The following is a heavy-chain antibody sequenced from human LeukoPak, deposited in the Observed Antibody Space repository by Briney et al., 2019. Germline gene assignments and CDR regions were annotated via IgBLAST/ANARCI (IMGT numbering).Heavy chain of an antibody. Sequence: PSETLSLTCTVSGVSISSGGYYWSWIRQHPGKGLEWIGYIYYSGSTYYNPSLKSRVTISVDTSKNQFSLKLSSVTAADTAVYYCARAVARGDWFDPWGQGTLVTVSS. V-gene: IGHV4-31*03. CDR3: ARAVARGDWFDP. J-gene: IGHJ5*02. CDR2: IYYSGST. D-gene: IGHD1-26*01. CDR1: GVSISSGGYY.